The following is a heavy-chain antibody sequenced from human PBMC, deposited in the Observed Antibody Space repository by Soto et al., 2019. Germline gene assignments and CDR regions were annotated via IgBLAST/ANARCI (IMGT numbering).Heavy chain of an antibody. CDR1: GFTVSSNY. Sequence: GGSLRLSCAASGFTVSSNYMSWVRQAPGKGLEWVSVIYSGGSTYYADSVKGRFPISRDNSKNTLYLQMNSLRAEDTAVYYCARDIRYCTNGVCPLIGISGMDVWGQGTTVTVSS. V-gene: IGHV3-53*01. CDR2: IYSGGST. CDR3: ARDIRYCTNGVCPLIGISGMDV. J-gene: IGHJ6*02. D-gene: IGHD2-8*01.